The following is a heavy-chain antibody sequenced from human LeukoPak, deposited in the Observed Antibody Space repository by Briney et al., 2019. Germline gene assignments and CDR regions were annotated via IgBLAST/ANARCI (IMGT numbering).Heavy chain of an antibody. Sequence: ASVKVSCKASGYTFTSYGISGVRQAPGQGVEWMGWISAYNGNTNYAQKLQGRVTMTTDTSTSTAYMELRSLRSDDTAVYYCARASHGYGYYFDSWGPGTLVTVSS. D-gene: IGHD5-12*01. CDR2: ISAYNGNT. CDR1: GYTFTSYG. V-gene: IGHV1-18*01. CDR3: ARASHGYGYYFDS. J-gene: IGHJ4*02.